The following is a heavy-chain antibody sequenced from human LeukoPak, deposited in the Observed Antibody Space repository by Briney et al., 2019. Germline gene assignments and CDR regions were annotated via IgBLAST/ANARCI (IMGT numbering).Heavy chain of an antibody. CDR2: ISGSDDGT. Sequence: GGSLRLSCAASGFTFSTYAMSWVRQIPGKGLEWVSAISGSDDGTYYADSVKGRFTISRDNSKNTLYLQMNSLRAEDTAVYYCAKMGYQLLHRSYRTNWFDPWGQGTLVTVSS. J-gene: IGHJ5*02. CDR1: GFTFSTYA. CDR3: AKMGYQLLHRSYRTNWFDP. V-gene: IGHV3-23*01. D-gene: IGHD2-2*01.